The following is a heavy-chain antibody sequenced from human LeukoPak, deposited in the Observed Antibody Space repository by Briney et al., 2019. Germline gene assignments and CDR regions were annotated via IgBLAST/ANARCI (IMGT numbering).Heavy chain of an antibody. CDR1: GFTFSNYG. V-gene: IGHV3-30*18. CDR2: ISYDGSKK. D-gene: IGHD2-2*01. Sequence: GGSLRLSCADSGFTFSNYGMHWVRRAPGKGPEWVAVISYDGSKKFYADSGKGRFTISRDNSKNTLYLQMNSLRAEDTAVYYCAKDRGCSSTSCYGDYYGMDVWGQGTTVTVSS. J-gene: IGHJ6*02. CDR3: AKDRGCSSTSCYGDYYGMDV.